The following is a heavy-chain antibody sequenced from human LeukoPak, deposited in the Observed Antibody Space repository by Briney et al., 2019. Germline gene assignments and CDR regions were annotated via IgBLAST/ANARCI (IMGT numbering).Heavy chain of an antibody. V-gene: IGHV3-74*01. CDR3: ARGPSNYYGSEIDY. CDR1: GFTFSSYW. D-gene: IGHD3-10*01. CDR2: INSDGSST. J-gene: IGHJ4*02. Sequence: PGGSLRLSCAGSGFTFSSYWMHWVRQAPGKGLVWVSRINSDGSSTSYAASVKDRFTISRDNAKNTLYLQMNSLRAEDTAVYSCARGPSNYYGSEIDYWGQGTLVTVSS.